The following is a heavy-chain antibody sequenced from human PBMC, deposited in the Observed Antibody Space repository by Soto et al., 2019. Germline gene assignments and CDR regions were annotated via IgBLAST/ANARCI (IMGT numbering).Heavy chain of an antibody. J-gene: IGHJ4*02. CDR3: AKALDYDSSGYYYFDY. D-gene: IGHD3-22*01. Sequence: HPGGSLRLSCAASGFTFDDYAMHWVRQAPGKGLEWVSSISWNSGSIAYADSVKGRFTISRDNAKNSLFLQMSSLRPEDTALYYCAKALDYDSSGYYYFDYWGQGTLVTVSS. CDR1: GFTFDDYA. V-gene: IGHV3-9*01. CDR2: ISWNSGSI.